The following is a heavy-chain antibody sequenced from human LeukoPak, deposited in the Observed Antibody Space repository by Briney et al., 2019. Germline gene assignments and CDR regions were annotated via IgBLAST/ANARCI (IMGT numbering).Heavy chain of an antibody. CDR2: VRYDGSNK. V-gene: IGHV3-30*02. D-gene: IGHD3-22*01. CDR3: ARGPINYYDSSGYYPEYFQH. J-gene: IGHJ1*01. CDR1: GFTFSRFG. Sequence: PGGSLRLSCAASGFTFSRFGMHWVRQAPGKGLEWVAFVRYDGSNKYYADSVKGRFTISRDNSKNTLYLQMNSLRGEDTAVYYCARGPINYYDSSGYYPEYFQHWGQGTLVTVSS.